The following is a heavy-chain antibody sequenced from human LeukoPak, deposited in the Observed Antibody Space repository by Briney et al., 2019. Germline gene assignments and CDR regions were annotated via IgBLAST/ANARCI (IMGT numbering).Heavy chain of an antibody. Sequence: PSETLSLTCTVSGGSISSSSYYWGWIRQPPGKGLEWIGSIYYSGSTYYNPSLKSRVTISVDTSKNQFSLKLSSVTAADTAVYYCARLEPNLTTVVTLGAFDIWGQGRMVTVSS. CDR2: IYYSGST. D-gene: IGHD4-23*01. J-gene: IGHJ3*02. CDR1: GGSISSSSYY. CDR3: ARLEPNLTTVVTLGAFDI. V-gene: IGHV4-39*01.